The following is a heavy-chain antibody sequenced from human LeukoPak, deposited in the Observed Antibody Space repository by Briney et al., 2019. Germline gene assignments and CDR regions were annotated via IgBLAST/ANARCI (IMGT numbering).Heavy chain of an antibody. CDR2: IYDSGST. CDR1: GASIGSGDYY. CDR3: ARDCSGGSCYGAFDI. Sequence: SETLSLTCTVSGASIGSGDYYWSWIRQPPGKGLEWIGYIYDSGSTYYNPSLKSRITISVDTSENRFSLKLSSVTATDTAVYYCARDCSGGSCYGAFDIWGQGTMVTVSS. J-gene: IGHJ3*02. D-gene: IGHD2-15*01. V-gene: IGHV4-30-4*01.